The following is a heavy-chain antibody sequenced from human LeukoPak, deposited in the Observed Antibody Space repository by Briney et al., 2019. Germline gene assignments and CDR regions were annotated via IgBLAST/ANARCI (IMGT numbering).Heavy chain of an antibody. V-gene: IGHV3-7*05. CDR1: GFTFSRYW. CDR3: ARDNRDIVVVTAAMGDYYYYGMDV. CDR2: IKEGGSEK. Sequence: GGSLGLSCAASGFTFSRYWMNWVRQAPGKGLEWVANIKEGGSEKYYVDSVKGRFTISRDNAKNSLYLQMNSLRAEDTAVYYCARDNRDIVVVTAAMGDYYYYGMDVWGQGTTVIVSS. D-gene: IGHD2-2*01. J-gene: IGHJ6*02.